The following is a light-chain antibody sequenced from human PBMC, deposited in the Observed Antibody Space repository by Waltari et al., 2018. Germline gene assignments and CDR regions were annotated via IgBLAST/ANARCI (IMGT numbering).Light chain of an antibody. V-gene: IGLV5-45*01. CDR3: AIGHSSGVL. CDR2: YKSHSDK. Sequence: PMLTQPASISASPGASASLTCTFSGGINVDGYQLFWYQQTPGSPPRYLLRYKSHSDKGQGSGVRSRFSGSKDASADTGILRMSGLQSEDEADYYCAIGHSSGVLFGGGTRLTVL. CDR1: GGINVDGYQ. J-gene: IGLJ2*01.